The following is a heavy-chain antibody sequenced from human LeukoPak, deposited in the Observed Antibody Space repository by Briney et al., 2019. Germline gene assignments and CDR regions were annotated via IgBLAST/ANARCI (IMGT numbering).Heavy chain of an antibody. J-gene: IGHJ4*02. D-gene: IGHD6-6*01. V-gene: IGHV3-20*04. CDR2: ITWNGGST. CDR3: ARGGQLVTYFDY. CDR1: GFTFDDYG. Sequence: GGSLRLSCAASGFTFDDYGMSWARQAPGKGLEWVSGITWNGGSTGFADSVKGRFTISRDNAKNSLYLQMNGLSAEETALYYCARGGQLVTYFDYWGQGTLVTVSS.